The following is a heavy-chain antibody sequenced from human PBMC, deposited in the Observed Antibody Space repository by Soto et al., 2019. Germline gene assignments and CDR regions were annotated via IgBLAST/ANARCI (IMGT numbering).Heavy chain of an antibody. Sequence: SETLSLTCAVYGGSFSGYYWSWIRQPPGKGLEWIGEINHSGSTNYNPSLKSRVTISVDTSKNQFSLKLSSVTAADTAVYYCARGEARPFWICYYTEPVTKRNWFDPRGQGTLVTVSS. J-gene: IGHJ5*02. V-gene: IGHV4-34*01. CDR2: INHSGST. CDR3: ARGEARPFWICYYTEPVTKRNWFDP. D-gene: IGHD3-3*01. CDR1: GGSFSGYY.